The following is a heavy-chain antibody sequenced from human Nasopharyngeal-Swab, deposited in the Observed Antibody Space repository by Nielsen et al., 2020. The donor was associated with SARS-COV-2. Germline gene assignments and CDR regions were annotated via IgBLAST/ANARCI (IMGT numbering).Heavy chain of an antibody. CDR3: ARSQGERRAGAFDI. CDR2: ISSSSSYM. Sequence: GESLKISCAASGFTFSSYSMNWVRQAPGKGLEWVSSISSSSSYMYYADSVKGRFTISRDNAKNSLYLQMNSLRAEDTAVYYCARSQGERRAGAFDIWGQGTMVTVSS. CDR1: GFTFSSYS. V-gene: IGHV3-21*01. J-gene: IGHJ3*02. D-gene: IGHD1-1*01.